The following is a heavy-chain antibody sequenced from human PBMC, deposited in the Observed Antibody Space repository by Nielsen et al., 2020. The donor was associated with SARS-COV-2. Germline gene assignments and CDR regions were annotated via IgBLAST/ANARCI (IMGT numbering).Heavy chain of an antibody. CDR1: GFTFSSYG. CDR3: ARSVGGTAMPYYYYYGMDV. CDR2: ISYDGSNK. D-gene: IGHD5-18*01. J-gene: IGHJ6*02. Sequence: GESLKISCAASGFTFSSYGMHWVRQAPGKGLEWVAVISYDGSNKYYADSVKGRFTISRDNSKNTLYLQMNSLRAEDTAVYYCARSVGGTAMPYYYYYGMDVWGQGTTVTVSS. V-gene: IGHV3-30*03.